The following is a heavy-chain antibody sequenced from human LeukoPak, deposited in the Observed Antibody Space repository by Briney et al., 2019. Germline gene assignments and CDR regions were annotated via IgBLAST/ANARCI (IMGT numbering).Heavy chain of an antibody. CDR1: GGTFSSYA. D-gene: IGHD1-26*01. CDR2: IIPIFGTA. Sequence: GASVTVSCTASGGTFSSYAISWVRQAPGQGLEWMGGIIPIFGTANYAQKFQGRVTITADESTSTAYMELSSLRSEDTAVYYCARDSRVGSRSSDIWGQGTMVTVSS. V-gene: IGHV1-69*13. J-gene: IGHJ3*02. CDR3: ARDSRVGSRSSDI.